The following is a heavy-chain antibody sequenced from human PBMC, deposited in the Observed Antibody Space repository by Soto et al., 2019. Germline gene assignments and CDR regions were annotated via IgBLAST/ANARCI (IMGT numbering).Heavy chain of an antibody. CDR3: ARSVAVPGAHIAY. J-gene: IGHJ4*02. V-gene: IGHV4-59*01. CDR1: GGSISGSY. CDR2: VYYTGST. Sequence: ETLSLTCSVSGGSISGSYWSWIRQSPGKGLEWLGYVYYTGSTNYSPSLRSRVSISVDTSKNEFSLRLSSVTAADTAVYFCARSVAVPGAHIAYWGQGTQVTVSS. D-gene: IGHD6-19*01.